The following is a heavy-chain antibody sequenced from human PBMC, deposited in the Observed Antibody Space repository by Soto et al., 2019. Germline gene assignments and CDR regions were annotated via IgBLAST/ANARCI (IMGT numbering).Heavy chain of an antibody. CDR2: IYYSGST. Sequence: QLQLQESGPGLVKPSETLSLTCTVSGGSISSSSYYWGWIRQPPGKGLEWIGSIYYSGSTYYNPSLKRRVTISVDTSKNQFSLKLSSVTAADMAVYYCVRQSSVGDYSNPRHDYWGQGTLVTVSS. D-gene: IGHD4-17*01. V-gene: IGHV4-39*01. CDR3: VRQSSVGDYSNPRHDY. J-gene: IGHJ4*02. CDR1: GGSISSSSYY.